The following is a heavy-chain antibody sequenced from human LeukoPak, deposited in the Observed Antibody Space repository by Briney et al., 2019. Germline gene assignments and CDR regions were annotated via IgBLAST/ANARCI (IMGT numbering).Heavy chain of an antibody. CDR3: ARRAGAYTHPYDY. CDR1: GFTFSTHA. V-gene: IGHV3-23*01. CDR2: TSSSDAGT. D-gene: IGHD3-16*01. J-gene: IGHJ4*02. Sequence: PGGSLRLSCAASGFTFSTHAMSWVRQAPGKGLEWVSATSSSDAGTYYADSVRGRFTISRDNSKNTLYLQMNSLRAEDTTVYYCARRAGAYTHPYDYWGQGTLVTVSS.